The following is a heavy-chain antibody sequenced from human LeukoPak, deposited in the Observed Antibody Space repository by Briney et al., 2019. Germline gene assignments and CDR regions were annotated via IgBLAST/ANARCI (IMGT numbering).Heavy chain of an antibody. CDR2: ISSSGSTI. CDR3: ARAGLVPVTEVRY. V-gene: IGHV3-11*04. CDR1: GLTFSDYY. D-gene: IGHD2-2*01. J-gene: IGHJ4*02. Sequence: GGSLRLSCAASGLTFSDYYMSWIRQAPGKGLEWVSYISSSGSTIYYADSVKGRFTISRDNAKNSLYLQMNSLRAEDTAVYYCARAGLVPVTEVRYWGQGTLVTVSS.